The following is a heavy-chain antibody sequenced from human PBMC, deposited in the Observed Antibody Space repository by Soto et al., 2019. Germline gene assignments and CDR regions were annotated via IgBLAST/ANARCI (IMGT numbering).Heavy chain of an antibody. CDR3: ATLETDDSRGSLDY. D-gene: IGHD3-22*01. J-gene: IGHJ4*02. CDR2: IYPGDSDT. CDR1: RYSFSSYW. V-gene: IGHV5-51*01. Sequence: PGESLKISCKGSRYSFSSYWIVWVRQMPGKGLEWMGTIYPGDSDTRYSPSFQGQVTISADKSITTAYLQWISLRVSDTAMYYCATLETDDSRGSLDYWGQGTLVTVSS.